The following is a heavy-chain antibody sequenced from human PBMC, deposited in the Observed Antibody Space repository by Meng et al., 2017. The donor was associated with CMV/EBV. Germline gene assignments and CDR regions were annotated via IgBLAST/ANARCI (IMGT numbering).Heavy chain of an antibody. CDR2: ITSGGSGT. V-gene: IGHV3-23*01. CDR1: GFTFSSYA. CDR3: ARRDNTNWYSLDY. D-gene: IGHD7-27*01. J-gene: IGHJ4*02. Sequence: ATSGFTFSSYAVSWVRRAPGKGLEWVSSITSGGSGTYYADSVKGRFTISRDNSENTLYLQMSSLRADDTAVYFCARRDNTNWYSLDYWGQGTLVTVSS.